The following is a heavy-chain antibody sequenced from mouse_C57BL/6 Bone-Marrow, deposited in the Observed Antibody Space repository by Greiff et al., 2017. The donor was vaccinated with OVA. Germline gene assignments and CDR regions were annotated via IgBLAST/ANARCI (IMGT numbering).Heavy chain of an antibody. CDR1: GYTFTSYW. V-gene: IGHV1-5*01. CDR3: TRSYYRNPAWFAY. Sequence: VQLQQSGTVLARPGASVKMSCKTSGYTFTSYWMHWVKQRPGQGLEWIGAIYPGNSDTSYNQKFKGKAKLTAVTSASTAYMELSSLTNEDSAVYYCTRSYYRNPAWFAYWGQGTLVTVSA. D-gene: IGHD2-5*01. CDR2: IYPGNSDT. J-gene: IGHJ3*01.